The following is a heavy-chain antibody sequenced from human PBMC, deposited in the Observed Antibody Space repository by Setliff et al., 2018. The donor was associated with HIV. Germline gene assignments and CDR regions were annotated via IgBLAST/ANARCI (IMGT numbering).Heavy chain of an antibody. D-gene: IGHD3-10*01. Sequence: ASVKVSCKASGFTFSSSGISWVRQAPGQGLEWMGQINPNRGDTKSHHKFADRLIMSRDTSLTTVYMELTSLRSDDTAVYYCARVSSFNKIIREAFDIWGQGTLVTVSS. CDR3: ARVSSFNKIIREAFDI. CDR2: INPNRGDT. V-gene: IGHV1-2*06. CDR1: GFTFSSSG. J-gene: IGHJ3*02.